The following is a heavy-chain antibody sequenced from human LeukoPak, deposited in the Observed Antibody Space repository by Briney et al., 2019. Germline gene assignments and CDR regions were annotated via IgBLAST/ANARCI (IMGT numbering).Heavy chain of an antibody. CDR3: ARAPAYGYIFTVDY. CDR1: GGSISSSNW. D-gene: IGHD5-18*01. J-gene: IGHJ4*02. CDR2: IYHSGST. Sequence: SESLSLTCAASGGSISSSNWWSWVRQPPGKGLGGFGEIYHSGSTNYNPSLKSRVTISVDKSKNQFSLRLSSVTAADTAVYYCARAPAYGYIFTVDYWGQGTLVTVSS. V-gene: IGHV4-4*02.